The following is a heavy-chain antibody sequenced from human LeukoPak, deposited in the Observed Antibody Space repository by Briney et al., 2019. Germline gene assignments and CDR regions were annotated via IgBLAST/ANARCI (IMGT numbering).Heavy chain of an antibody. CDR1: GFTLSNAW. J-gene: IGHJ4*02. CDR3: ARDLGPYYYDSSGFKGAYYFDY. D-gene: IGHD3-22*01. Sequence: GGSLRLSCAASGFTLSNAWMNWVRQAPGKGLEWVSSISSSSSYIYYADSVKGRFTISRDNAKNSLYLQMNSLRAEDTAVYYCARDLGPYYYDSSGFKGAYYFDYWGQGTLVTVSS. V-gene: IGHV3-21*01. CDR2: ISSSSSYI.